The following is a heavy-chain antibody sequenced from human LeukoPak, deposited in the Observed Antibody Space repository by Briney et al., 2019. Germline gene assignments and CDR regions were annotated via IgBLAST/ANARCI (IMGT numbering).Heavy chain of an antibody. J-gene: IGHJ5*02. Sequence: ASVKVSCKAYGYTVTGYYIHWVRQAPGQGLEWMGWINPNSGDTNYAQKLQGRVTMTTDTSTSTAYMELRSLRSDDTAVYYCARDLESRGSNWFDPWGQGTLVTVSS. CDR3: ARDLESRGSNWFDP. D-gene: IGHD3-10*01. CDR2: INPNSGDT. CDR1: GYTVTGYY. V-gene: IGHV1-2*02.